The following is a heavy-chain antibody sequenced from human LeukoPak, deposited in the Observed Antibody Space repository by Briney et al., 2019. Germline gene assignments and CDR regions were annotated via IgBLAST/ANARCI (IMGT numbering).Heavy chain of an antibody. J-gene: IGHJ5*02. D-gene: IGHD6-13*01. V-gene: IGHV1-18*01. CDR2: TSTYNSQT. Sequence: ASVTVSCKDSGYTFTSYGISWVRQAPGQGLEWMGWTSTYNSQTNFAQNFQGRVTMTTDRSTSTAYMELRSLRSDDTAVYYCARDMVGLAADGNWFDPWGQGTLVTVSS. CDR1: GYTFTSYG. CDR3: ARDMVGLAADGNWFDP.